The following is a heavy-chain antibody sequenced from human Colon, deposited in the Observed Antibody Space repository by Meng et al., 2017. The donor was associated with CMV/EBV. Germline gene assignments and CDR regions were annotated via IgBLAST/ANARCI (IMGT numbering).Heavy chain of an antibody. CDR1: GFIFGDYA. CDR2: IIGSGFYT. CDR3: ARGTQYSDFWSGFPF. Sequence: GESLKISCVGSGFIFGDYAMTWVRQAPGKGLEWVASIIGSGFYTYYADSVKGRFTISRDNSRNMIDLQMNNLTAEDTALYYCARGTQYSDFWSGFPFWGHGTLVTVSS. D-gene: IGHD3-3*01. V-gene: IGHV3-23*01. J-gene: IGHJ4*01.